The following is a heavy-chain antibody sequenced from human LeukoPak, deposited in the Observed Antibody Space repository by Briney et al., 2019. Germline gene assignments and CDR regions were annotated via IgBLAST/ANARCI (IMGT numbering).Heavy chain of an antibody. CDR2: IKSKTDAWSI. V-gene: IGHV3-15*01. J-gene: IGHJ4*02. CDR1: GFTFSNIW. CDR3: TKDHGSGSYYFDY. D-gene: IGHD3-10*01. Sequence: PGGSLRLSCAASGFTFSNIWMSWVRQAPGKGLEWVGRIKSKTDAWSIHYAPPVTRRFTISRDDSEHTLYLQMNSLKTEDTAVYYCTKDHGSGSYYFDYWGQGTLVTVS.